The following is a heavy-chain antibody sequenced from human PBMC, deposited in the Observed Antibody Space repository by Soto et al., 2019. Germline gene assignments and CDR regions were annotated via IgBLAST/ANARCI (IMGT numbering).Heavy chain of an antibody. Sequence: QVQLVQSGAEVKKPGASVKVSCKASGYTFTGYYMHWVRQAPGQGLEWMGWINPNSGGTNYAQKFQGWVTMTRDTSISTAYMELSRLRSDDTAVYYCARAPYCSSTSCYDEEYSQHWGQGTLVTVSS. CDR3: ARAPYCSSTSCYDEEYSQH. V-gene: IGHV1-2*04. J-gene: IGHJ1*01. D-gene: IGHD2-2*01. CDR2: INPNSGGT. CDR1: GYTFTGYY.